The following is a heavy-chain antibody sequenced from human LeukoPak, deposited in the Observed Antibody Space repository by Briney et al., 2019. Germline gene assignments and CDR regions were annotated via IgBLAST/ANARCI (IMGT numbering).Heavy chain of an antibody. V-gene: IGHV3-11*01. J-gene: IGHJ6*02. Sequence: GGSLRLSCAASGFTFNDYNKNWVRQAPGKGLEWVSYITDSGNTIHYADSVKGRFTISRDNAKNSLYLQMNSLRAEDTAVYYCARSIGLTGGGVDVWGQGTTVTVSS. CDR1: GFTFNDYN. D-gene: IGHD3-9*01. CDR3: ARSIGLTGGGVDV. CDR2: ITDSGNTI.